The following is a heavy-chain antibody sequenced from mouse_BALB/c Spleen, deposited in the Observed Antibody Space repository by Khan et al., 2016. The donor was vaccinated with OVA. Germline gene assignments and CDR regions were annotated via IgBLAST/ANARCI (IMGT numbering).Heavy chain of an antibody. Sequence: VQLVESGPELKKPGVTVKISCKASGYTFTTYGMNWVKQAPGKGLKWMGWINTYTGEPTYVDDFKGRFAFSLETSASTAYLQINNLKNEDTATYFCARVGYSGTMDYWGQGTSVTVAS. J-gene: IGHJ4*01. CDR1: GYTFTTYG. CDR3: ARVGYSGTMDY. CDR2: INTYTGEP. D-gene: IGHD2-14*01. V-gene: IGHV9-3-1*01.